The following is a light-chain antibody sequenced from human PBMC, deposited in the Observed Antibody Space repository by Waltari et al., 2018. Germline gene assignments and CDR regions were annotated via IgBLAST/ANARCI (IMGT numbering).Light chain of an antibody. CDR3: QQANSDPLT. J-gene: IGKJ4*01. V-gene: IGKV1-9*01. CDR2: AAS. CDR1: QGISSS. Sequence: DIQLTQSPSFLSASVGDRVTIPCRASQGISSSLAWFQQKPGRAPKLLIYAASTLPGGVPSRFSGSGSGTEFTLTIINLQPEDFATYYWQQANSDPLTFGGGTKVEMK.